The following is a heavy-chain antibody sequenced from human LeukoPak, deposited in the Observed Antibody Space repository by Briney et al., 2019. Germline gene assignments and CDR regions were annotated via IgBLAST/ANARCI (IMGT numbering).Heavy chain of an antibody. Sequence: GGSLRLSCAASGFTFRSYAMSWVRQAPGKGLEWVGRIKSKTDGGTTDYAAPVKGRFTISRDDSKNTLYLQMNSLKTEDTAVYYCTTDPQQYYYDPTINWGQGTLVTVSS. D-gene: IGHD3-22*01. V-gene: IGHV3-15*01. J-gene: IGHJ4*02. CDR2: IKSKTDGGTT. CDR1: GFTFRSYA. CDR3: TTDPQQYYYDPTIN.